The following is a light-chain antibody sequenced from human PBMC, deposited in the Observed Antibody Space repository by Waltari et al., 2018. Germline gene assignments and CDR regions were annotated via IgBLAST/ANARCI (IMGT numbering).Light chain of an antibody. CDR3: QQYYNIPT. J-gene: IGKJ4*01. CDR1: QSVLYSSNNKNY. V-gene: IGKV4-1*01. Sequence: DIVMTQSPDSLAVSLGERATINCKSSQSVLYSSNNKNYLAWYQQKPGQPPKLLIYWASTRESVVPDRFSGSGSGTDFTLTISSLQAEDVAVYYCQQYYNIPTFGGGTKVEIK. CDR2: WAS.